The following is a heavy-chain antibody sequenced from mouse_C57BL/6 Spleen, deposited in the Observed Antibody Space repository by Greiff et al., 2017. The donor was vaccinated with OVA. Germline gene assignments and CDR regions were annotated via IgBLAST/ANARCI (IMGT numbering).Heavy chain of an antibody. Sequence: EVKLVESGGGLVQPKGSLKLSCAASGFSFNTYAMNWVRQAPGKGLEWVARIRSKSNNYATYYADSVKDRFTISRDDSESMLYLQMNNLKTEDTAMYYCVRNGYKEMAYWGQGTMVTVSA. CDR3: VRNGYKEMAY. D-gene: IGHD1-2*01. CDR2: IRSKSNNYAT. CDR1: GFSFNTYA. J-gene: IGHJ3*01. V-gene: IGHV10-1*01.